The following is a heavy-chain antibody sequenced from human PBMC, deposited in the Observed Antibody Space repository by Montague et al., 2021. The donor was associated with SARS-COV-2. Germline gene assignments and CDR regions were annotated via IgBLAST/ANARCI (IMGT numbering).Heavy chain of an antibody. D-gene: IGHD5-12*01. CDR2: INHSGYT. CDR3: ASAPRYSFGFWAY. CDR1: GALSSNHY. Sequence: SETLSLTCAVYGALSSNHYWSWIRQSPGKGLEWVGEINHSGYTDCNPSLESRLTISLDSSKKQFSLKMTSVTAADTAIYYCASAPRYSFGFWAYWGQGTLVSVSS. J-gene: IGHJ4*02. V-gene: IGHV4-34*01.